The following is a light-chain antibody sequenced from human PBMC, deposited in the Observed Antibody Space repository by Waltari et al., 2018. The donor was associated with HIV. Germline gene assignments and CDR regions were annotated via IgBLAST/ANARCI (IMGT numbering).Light chain of an antibody. V-gene: IGLV2-14*03. CDR3: SSYTSSSTRV. Sequence: QSALIQPASVCGSTGHWTTISSTGTSRDGGSSNYVSWYQRHPGKAPKLIIYDVSNRPSGVSNRFSGSKSGNRASLTISGLQAEDEADYYCSSYTSSSTRVFGGGTTVTVL. J-gene: IGLJ3*02. CDR2: DVS. CDR1: SRDGGSSNY.